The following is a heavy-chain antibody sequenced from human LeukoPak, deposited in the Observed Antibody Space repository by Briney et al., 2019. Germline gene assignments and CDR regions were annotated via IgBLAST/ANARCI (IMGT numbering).Heavy chain of an antibody. D-gene: IGHD6-19*01. CDR3: TTYVAVAGTRHFDS. Sequence: GGSLRLSCAAYVFTFSNAWMSWVRQAPGKVLESIGRIRSKTDGGTTDYAAPVKDRFTISRDDSKNTLFLQINSLKTKDTAVYYCTTYVAVAGTRHFDSWGQGALVTVSS. V-gene: IGHV3-15*01. CDR2: IRSKTDGGTT. J-gene: IGHJ4*02. CDR1: VFTFSNAW.